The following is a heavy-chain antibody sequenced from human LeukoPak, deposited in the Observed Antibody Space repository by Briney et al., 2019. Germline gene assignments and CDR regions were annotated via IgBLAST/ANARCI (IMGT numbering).Heavy chain of an antibody. CDR1: GFTFSSYA. Sequence: PGRSLRLSCAASGFTFSSYAMHWVRQAPGQGLEWVAVISYDGSNKYYADSVKGRFTISRDNSKNTLYLQMNSLRAEDTAVYYCARDLADIVVVPAAIHYYYYGMDVWGQGTTVTVSS. CDR3: ARDLADIVVVPAAIHYYYYGMDV. CDR2: ISYDGSNK. J-gene: IGHJ6*02. D-gene: IGHD2-2*02. V-gene: IGHV3-30-3*01.